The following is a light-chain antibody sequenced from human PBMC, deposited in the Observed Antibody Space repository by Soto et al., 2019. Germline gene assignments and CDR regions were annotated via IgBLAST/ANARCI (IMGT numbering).Light chain of an antibody. CDR2: GNI. CDR1: SSNIGAGYD. V-gene: IGLV1-40*01. J-gene: IGLJ1*01. CDR3: QSYDSTMSARYV. Sequence: QSVLTQPPSVSGAPGQRVTISCTGSSSNIGAGYDVHWYQQRPGTAPKLLIFGNINRPSGVPDRFSGYKSGTSASLAITGIQAEDEGDYYCQSYDSTMSARYVFGTGTKVTVL.